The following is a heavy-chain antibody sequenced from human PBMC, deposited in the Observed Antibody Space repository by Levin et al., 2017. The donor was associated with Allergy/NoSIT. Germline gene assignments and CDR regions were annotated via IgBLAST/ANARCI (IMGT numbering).Heavy chain of an antibody. D-gene: IGHD6-19*01. J-gene: IGHJ4*02. CDR2: VNGDGSRT. CDR3: ARDQRTAVAAPADY. Sequence: QAGGSLRLSCAASGFTFSSYWMHWVRQAPGKGLMWVSRVNGDGSRTTYADSVKGRFTISRDNAKNTLYLQMNSLRAEDTAVYYCARDQRTAVAAPADYWGRGTLVTVSS. CDR1: GFTFSSYW. V-gene: IGHV3-74*01.